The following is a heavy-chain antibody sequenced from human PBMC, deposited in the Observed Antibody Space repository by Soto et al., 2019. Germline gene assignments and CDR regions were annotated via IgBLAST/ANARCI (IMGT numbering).Heavy chain of an antibody. CDR2: IFSNDEK. CDR3: ASTYSSSWYWFDP. J-gene: IGHJ5*02. Sequence: QVTVKESGPVLVKPTETLTLTCTVSGFSLSNAGLGVSWIRQPPGKALEWLAHIFSNDEKSYSTSLKSRLTISKDTSKSQVVLTMTNMDPVHTATYYCASTYSSSWYWFDPWGQGTLVTVSS. V-gene: IGHV2-26*04. CDR1: GFSLSNAGLG. D-gene: IGHD6-13*01.